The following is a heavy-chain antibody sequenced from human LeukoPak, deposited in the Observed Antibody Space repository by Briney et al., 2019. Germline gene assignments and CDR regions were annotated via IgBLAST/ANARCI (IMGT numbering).Heavy chain of an antibody. V-gene: IGHV4-59*08. J-gene: IGHJ5*02. CDR2: IYYSGST. Sequence: SETLSLTCTVSGGSISSYYWSWIRQPPGKGLEWIGYIYYSGSTNHNPSLKSRVTISVDTSKNQFSLKLSSVTAADTAVYYCARQRRIAAANWFDPWGQGTLVTVSS. D-gene: IGHD6-13*01. CDR3: ARQRRIAAANWFDP. CDR1: GGSISSYY.